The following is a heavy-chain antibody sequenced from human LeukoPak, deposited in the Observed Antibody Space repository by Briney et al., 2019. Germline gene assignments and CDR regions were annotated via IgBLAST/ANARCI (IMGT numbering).Heavy chain of an antibody. CDR1: GGSISSGGYY. CDR2: IYYSGST. D-gene: IGHD1-7*01. J-gene: IGHJ4*02. CDR3: ARDGPYNWNYSAYLYYFDY. V-gene: IGHV4-31*03. Sequence: PSQTLSLTCTVSGGSISSGGYYWSWIRQHPGKGLEWIGYIYYSGSTYYNPSLKSRVTISVDTSKNLFSLKLSSVTAADTAVYYCARDGPYNWNYSAYLYYFDYWGQGTLVTVSS.